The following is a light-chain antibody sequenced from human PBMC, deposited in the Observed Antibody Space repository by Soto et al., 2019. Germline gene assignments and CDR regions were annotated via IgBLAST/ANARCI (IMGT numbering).Light chain of an antibody. J-gene: IGLJ3*02. CDR3: YSAAGNFEV. V-gene: IGLV3-27*01. CDR2: KDS. Sequence: SSELTQPSSVSVSPGQTARITCSGDVLAEKHDRWYQQKPGQAPVLVIHKDSDRPSGIPERFSGSTSGTTVTLTISGAQLEDEADYYWYSAAGNFEVFGGGTKLTVL. CDR1: VLAEKH.